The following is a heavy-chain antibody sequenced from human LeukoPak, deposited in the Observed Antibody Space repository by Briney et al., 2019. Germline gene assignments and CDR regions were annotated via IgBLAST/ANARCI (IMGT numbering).Heavy chain of an antibody. CDR3: ARHRGSGWSYYYYMDV. CDR1: GYSFTSYW. V-gene: IGHV5-51*01. J-gene: IGHJ6*03. D-gene: IGHD6-19*01. CDR2: IYPGDSDT. Sequence: GESLKISCKGSGYSFTSYWIGWVRQMPGKGLEWMGIIYPGDSDTRYSPSFQGQVTISADKSISPAYLQWSSLKASDTAMYYCARHRGSGWSYYYYMDVWGKGTTVTVSS.